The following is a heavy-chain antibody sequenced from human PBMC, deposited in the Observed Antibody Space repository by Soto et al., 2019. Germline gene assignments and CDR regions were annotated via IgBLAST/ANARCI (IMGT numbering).Heavy chain of an antibody. CDR1: GFAFSSHY. Sequence: PGGSLRLSCGASGFAFSSHYMHWVRQAPGKGLFWVSRINGDGSSTNYADSVKGRFTISRDNAKNTLYLQMNSLRAEDTAVYYCAKARGRYCSGGSCYSLDYWGQGTLVTVSS. CDR3: AKARGRYCSGGSCYSLDY. D-gene: IGHD2-15*01. J-gene: IGHJ4*02. CDR2: INGDGSST. V-gene: IGHV3-74*01.